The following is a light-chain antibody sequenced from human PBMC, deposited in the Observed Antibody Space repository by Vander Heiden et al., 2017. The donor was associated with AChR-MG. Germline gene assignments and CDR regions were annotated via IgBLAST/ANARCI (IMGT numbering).Light chain of an antibody. J-gene: IGLJ3*02. CDR1: SSDVGNYNF. V-gene: IGLV2-23*02. Sequence: QSALTQPASVSGSPGPSITVSCTGTSSDVGNYNFVSWYQQHPGKAPKLMIYEVSKWPSGVSNRFSGSKSGNTASLTISGLQAEDEADYYCCSYAGSSNWVFGGGTKVTVL. CDR2: EVS. CDR3: CSYAGSSNWV.